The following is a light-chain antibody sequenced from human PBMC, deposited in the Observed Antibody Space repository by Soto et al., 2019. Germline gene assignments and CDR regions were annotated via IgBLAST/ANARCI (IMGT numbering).Light chain of an antibody. CDR3: QQRKYWPPLT. Sequence: EVVVTQSPVTLALSPGERATLSCSTSQSVDIYVAWYQQKPGQAPRLLIYDASNRAPGIPTRFSGSGSGTVFTLTISSLEPEDFAVYYCQQRKYWPPLTFGGGTKVEIK. CDR1: QSVDIY. J-gene: IGKJ4*01. V-gene: IGKV3-11*01. CDR2: DAS.